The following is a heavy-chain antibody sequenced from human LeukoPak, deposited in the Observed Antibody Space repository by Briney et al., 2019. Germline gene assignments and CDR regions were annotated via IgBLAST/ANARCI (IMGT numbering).Heavy chain of an antibody. J-gene: IGHJ6*03. Sequence: PGGSLRLSCAASGFTFSSYAMSWVRQAPGKGLEWVSAISGSGGSTCYADSAKGRFTISRDNSKNTLYLQMNSLRAEDTAVYYCAKGGRGPAVTTNYYYYYYMDVWGKGTTVTVSS. V-gene: IGHV3-23*01. CDR3: AKGGRGPAVTTNYYYYYYMDV. D-gene: IGHD4-11*01. CDR2: ISGSGGST. CDR1: GFTFSSYA.